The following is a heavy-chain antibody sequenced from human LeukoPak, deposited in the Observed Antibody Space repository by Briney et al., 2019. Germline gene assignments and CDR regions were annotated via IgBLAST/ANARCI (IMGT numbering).Heavy chain of an antibody. CDR2: IYYSGSA. V-gene: IGHV4-39*07. Sequence: SETLSLTCTVSGGSISSSSYYWGWIRQPPGKGLEWIGSIYYSGSAYYNPSLKSRVTISVDTSKNQFSLKLSSVTAADTAVYYCARGLVSRYYDYVWGSYREHYGMDVWGQGTTVTVSS. CDR3: ARGLVSRYYDYVWGSYREHYGMDV. J-gene: IGHJ6*02. CDR1: GGSISSSSYY. D-gene: IGHD3-16*02.